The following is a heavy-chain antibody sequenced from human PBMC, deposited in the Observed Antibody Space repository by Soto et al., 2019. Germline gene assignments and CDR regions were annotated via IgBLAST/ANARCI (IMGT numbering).Heavy chain of an antibody. J-gene: IGHJ6*02. V-gene: IGHV3-30-3*01. Sequence: PGGSLRLSCVPSGFTFSSYAMHWVRQAPGKGLEWVAVISYDGSNKYYADSVKGRFTISRDNSKNTLYLQMNSLRAEDTAVYYCASGCCSSTSCYRPGRAYYYGMDVWGQGTTVTVSS. CDR3: ASGCCSSTSCYRPGRAYYYGMDV. CDR2: ISYDGSNK. CDR1: GFTFSSYA. D-gene: IGHD2-2*03.